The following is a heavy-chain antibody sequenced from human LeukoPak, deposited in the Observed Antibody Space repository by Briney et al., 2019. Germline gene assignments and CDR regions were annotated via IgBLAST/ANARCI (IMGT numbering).Heavy chain of an antibody. CDR1: GFTFGKYW. J-gene: IGHJ4*02. V-gene: IGHV3-7*03. D-gene: IGHD1-26*01. CDR2: IKLDGSEK. Sequence: GSLLLSCVASGFTFGKYWMSWVRQAPGKGLEWVANIKLDGSEKNYVDSEKGRFTISRDNSKNSLYLQMNSLRTEDTALYYCAKAARSGSYFLLYYFDYWGQGTLVTVSS. CDR3: AKAARSGSYFLLYYFDY.